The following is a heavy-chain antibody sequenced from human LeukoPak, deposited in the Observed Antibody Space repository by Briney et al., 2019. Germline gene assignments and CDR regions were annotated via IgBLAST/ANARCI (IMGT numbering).Heavy chain of an antibody. V-gene: IGHV4-34*01. CDR1: GGSFSGFY. D-gene: IGHD6-13*01. Sequence: SETLSLTCGVHGGSFSGFYWSWIRQSPGKGLEWIGEINHRGSTSYNPSLKSRVTISIDTSKNQFSLNLSSLTAADTALYYCPRGHIATAGTVLDYWGQGTLVTVSS. J-gene: IGHJ4*02. CDR3: PRGHIATAGTVLDY. CDR2: INHRGST.